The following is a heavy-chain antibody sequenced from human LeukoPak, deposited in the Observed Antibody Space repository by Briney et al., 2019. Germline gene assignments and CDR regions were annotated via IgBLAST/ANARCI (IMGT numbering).Heavy chain of an antibody. Sequence: NASETLSLTCAVSGGSISSGGYCWSWIRQPPGKGLEWIGYIYHRGTTYYNPSLKSRVTISVDRSKNQFSLKLSSVTAADTAVYYCAREGYGDFVYFDYWGQGTLVTVSS. D-gene: IGHD4-17*01. CDR3: AREGYGDFVYFDY. V-gene: IGHV4-30-2*01. J-gene: IGHJ4*02. CDR2: IYHRGTT. CDR1: GGSISSGGYC.